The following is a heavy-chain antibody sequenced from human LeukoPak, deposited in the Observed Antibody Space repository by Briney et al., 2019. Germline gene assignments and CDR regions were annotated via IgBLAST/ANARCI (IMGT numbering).Heavy chain of an antibody. CDR3: ARHGYCTNGVCYPPDY. CDR2: IYYSGST. Sequence: SETLSLTCTVSGGSISSSSYYWGWIRQPPGKGLEWIGSIYYSGSTYYNPSLKSRVTISVDTSKNQFSLKLSSVTAADTAVYYCARHGYCTNGVCYPPDYWGQGTLVTVSP. J-gene: IGHJ4*02. CDR1: GGSISSSSYY. D-gene: IGHD2-8*01. V-gene: IGHV4-39*01.